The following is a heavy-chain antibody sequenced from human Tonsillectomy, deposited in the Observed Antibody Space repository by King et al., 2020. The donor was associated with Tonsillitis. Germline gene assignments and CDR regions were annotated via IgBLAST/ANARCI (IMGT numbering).Heavy chain of an antibody. CDR1: GYTFTNFG. CDR3: ARDKDFYDSSGYYRAFDM. CDR2: ITVNNGNT. J-gene: IGHJ3*02. D-gene: IGHD3-22*01. Sequence: VQLVESGVEVKKPGASVKVSCKASGYTFTNFGINWVRQAPGQGLEWMGWITVNNGNTKYAQQFQGRVSMTTDTSTSTAYMELRNLRSDDTAVYYCARDKDFYDSSGYYRAFDMWGQGTMVTVSS. V-gene: IGHV1-18*01.